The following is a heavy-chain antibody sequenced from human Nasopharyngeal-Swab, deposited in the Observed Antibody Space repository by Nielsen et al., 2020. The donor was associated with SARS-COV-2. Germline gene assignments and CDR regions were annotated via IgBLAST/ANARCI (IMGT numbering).Heavy chain of an antibody. CDR1: GFIFSASA. Sequence: GESLKISCAASGFIFSASAIHWVRQASGKGLEWVGRIGDKDHNYATAYRASVQGRFTISRDDSKNTAFLQVDSLKTEDTALYYCTTDFYFDYWGQGTLVTVSS. CDR2: IGDKDHNYAT. J-gene: IGHJ4*02. CDR3: TTDFYFDY. V-gene: IGHV3-73*01.